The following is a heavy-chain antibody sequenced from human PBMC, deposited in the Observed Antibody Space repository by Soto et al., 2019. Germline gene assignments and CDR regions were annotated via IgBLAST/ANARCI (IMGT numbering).Heavy chain of an antibody. V-gene: IGHV1-3*01. D-gene: IGHD2-15*01. CDR1: GYTFTRYT. CDR2: INPDNGNT. J-gene: IGHJ5*02. Sequence: XSVKVSCKASGYTFTRYTMNWVRQAPGQRLEWMGWINPDNGNTKSSQKFQDRVIITRDTSASTAYMDLSSLRSEDTAVYYCARGIATGQLDPWGQGTLVTVSS. CDR3: ARGIATGQLDP.